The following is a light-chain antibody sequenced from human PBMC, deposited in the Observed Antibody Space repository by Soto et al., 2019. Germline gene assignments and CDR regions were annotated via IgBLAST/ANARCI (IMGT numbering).Light chain of an antibody. CDR1: QSIGNR. V-gene: IGKV1-5*01. CDR2: DAS. Sequence: DIPMTQSPSTLSSSVGDRVTITCRASQSIGNRLAWYQQKPGKAPKLLIYDASTLESGVPSRFSGSGSGTEFTLTISSLQPDDFATYYCQQYNSYSSYTFGQGTKLEIK. CDR3: QQYNSYSSYT. J-gene: IGKJ2*01.